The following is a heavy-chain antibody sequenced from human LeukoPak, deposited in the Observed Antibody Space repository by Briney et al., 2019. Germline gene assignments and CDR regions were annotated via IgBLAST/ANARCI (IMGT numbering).Heavy chain of an antibody. V-gene: IGHV4-30-4*02. CDR1: GGSISSGDYY. CDR2: IYYSGST. Sequence: SETLSLTCTVSGGSISSGDYYWSWIRQPPGKGLEWIGYIYYSGSTYYNPSLKSRVTISVGTSKNQFSLKLSSVTAADTAVHYCAGLTRRGFIDYWGQGTLVTVSS. D-gene: IGHD4/OR15-4a*01. J-gene: IGHJ4*02. CDR3: AGLTRRGFIDY.